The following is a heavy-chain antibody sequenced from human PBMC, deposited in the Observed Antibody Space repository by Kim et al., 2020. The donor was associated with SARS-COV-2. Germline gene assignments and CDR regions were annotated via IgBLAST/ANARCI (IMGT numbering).Heavy chain of an antibody. V-gene: IGHV3-9*01. CDR2: ISWNSGSI. CDR1: GFTFDDYA. D-gene: IGHD2-21*02. CDR3: AKNHNCGGDCYSSYYYYG. J-gene: IGHJ6*01. Sequence: GGSLRLSCAASGFTFDDYAMHWVRKAPGKGLEWVSGISWNSGSIGYADSVKGRFTISRDNAKNSLYLQMNSLRAEDTALYYCAKNHNCGGDCYSSYYYYG.